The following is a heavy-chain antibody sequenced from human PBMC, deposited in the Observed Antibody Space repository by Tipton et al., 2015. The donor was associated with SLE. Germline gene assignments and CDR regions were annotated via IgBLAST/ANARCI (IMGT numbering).Heavy chain of an antibody. CDR2: IRYDGSNK. D-gene: IGHD1-26*01. J-gene: IGHJ3*02. V-gene: IGHV3-30*02. Sequence: SLRLSCAASGFTFSSYGMHWVRQAPGKGLEWVAFIRYDGSNKYYADSVKGRFTISRDNSKNTLYLQMNSLRAEDTAVYYCANPASRSFNHDAFDIWGQGTMVTVSS. CDR3: ANPASRSFNHDAFDI. CDR1: GFTFSSYG.